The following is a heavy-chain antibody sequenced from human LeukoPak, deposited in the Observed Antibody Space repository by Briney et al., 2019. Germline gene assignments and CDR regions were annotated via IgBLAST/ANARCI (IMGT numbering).Heavy chain of an antibody. CDR2: MRSDGSHD. Sequence: PGGSLRLSCAPSGFTFSSNGVHWARQPPGKGLEWVAFMRSDGSHDEYAESVKGRFSIYKDNFKNTVHLQMNSLRFEDTAVYYCAKAFGSGSYIIDHWGRGTLVTVSS. CDR3: AKAFGSGSYIIDH. CDR1: GFTFSSNG. V-gene: IGHV3-30*02. J-gene: IGHJ4*02. D-gene: IGHD3-10*01.